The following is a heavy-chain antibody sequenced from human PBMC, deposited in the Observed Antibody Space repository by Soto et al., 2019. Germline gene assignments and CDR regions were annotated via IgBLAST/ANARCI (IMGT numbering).Heavy chain of an antibody. CDR3: ASENSSSWPRDYYYGMDV. V-gene: IGHV1-2*02. J-gene: IGHJ6*02. CDR2: INPNSGGT. CDR1: GYTFTGYY. D-gene: IGHD6-13*01. Sequence: ASVKVSCKASGYTFTGYYMHWVRQAPGQGLEWMGWINPNSGGTNYAQKFQGRVTMTRDTSISTAYMELSRLRSDDTAVYYCASENSSSWPRDYYYGMDVWGQGTTVTVSS.